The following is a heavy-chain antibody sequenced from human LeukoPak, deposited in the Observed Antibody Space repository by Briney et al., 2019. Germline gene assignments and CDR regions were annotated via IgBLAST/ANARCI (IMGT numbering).Heavy chain of an antibody. CDR1: GFTFSSYA. V-gene: IGHV4-34*01. J-gene: IGHJ5*02. CDR2: INHSGST. Sequence: GSLRLSCAASGFTFSSYAMSWIRQPPGKGLEWIGEINHSGSTNYNPSLKSRVTISVDTSKNQFSLKLSSVTAADTAVYYCARRGPPRTMLRGVKSGWFDPCGQGTLVTVSS. CDR3: ARRGPPRTMLRGVKSGWFDP. D-gene: IGHD3-10*01.